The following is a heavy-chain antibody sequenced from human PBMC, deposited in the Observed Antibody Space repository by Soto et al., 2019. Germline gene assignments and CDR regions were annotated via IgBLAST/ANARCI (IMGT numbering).Heavy chain of an antibody. CDR2: VSPPFRTS. CDR1: GVSFNNNG. J-gene: IGHJ6*02. Sequence: QVQLVKSVAEVKKPGSSVKVSCKTSGVSFNNNGIGWVLQAPGHGLERMGGVSPPFRTSNYARKFQGRISITADASTGTVNMELSSLTSEDTAQYYCARVLYYGSGSYSPYGMDVWGQGTTVNVSS. V-gene: IGHV1-69*01. CDR3: ARVLYYGSGSYSPYGMDV. D-gene: IGHD3-10*01.